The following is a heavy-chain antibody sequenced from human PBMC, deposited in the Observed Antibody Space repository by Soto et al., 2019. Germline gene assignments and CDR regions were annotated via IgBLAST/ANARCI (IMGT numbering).Heavy chain of an antibody. Sequence: GGSLILSCAASGFTFSSYAMNWVRQAPGKGLEWVAVVSGGGGTFYADSVKGRFTISRDNSKNTLYLQMNSLRAEDTAIYYCAKRAGDSYSFDYWGQGTLVTVSS. V-gene: IGHV3-23*01. J-gene: IGHJ4*02. CDR1: GFTFSSYA. CDR2: VSGGGGT. D-gene: IGHD7-27*01. CDR3: AKRAGDSYSFDY.